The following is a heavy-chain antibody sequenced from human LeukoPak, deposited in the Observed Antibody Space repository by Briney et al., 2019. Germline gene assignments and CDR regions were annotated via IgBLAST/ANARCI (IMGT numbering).Heavy chain of an antibody. Sequence: GGSLRLSCAASGFIFTNYFMSWVRQAPGKGLEWVASIKHDGSEKYYVDSVGGRFTISRDNTMNSLYLQMSSLRAEDTAVYYCATDRGWRTSGYYLYFFEYWGQGTLVTSSS. CDR2: IKHDGSEK. CDR3: ATDRGWRTSGYYLYFFEY. CDR1: GFIFTNYF. J-gene: IGHJ4*02. D-gene: IGHD3-3*01. V-gene: IGHV3-7*01.